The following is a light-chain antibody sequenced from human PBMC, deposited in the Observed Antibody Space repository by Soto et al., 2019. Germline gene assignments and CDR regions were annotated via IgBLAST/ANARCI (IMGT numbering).Light chain of an antibody. V-gene: IGKV1-39*01. CDR3: QQSGGSPRIT. J-gene: IGKJ5*01. CDR1: QSISSY. Sequence: EIQRTQSTSSMSASLGDRVPSTRRDSQSISSYLNWYQQKPGKAPQFLIFAASSLQSWVPPRFSGSGSGTDFTIIINRLEPEDVAIYYCQQSGGSPRITVGQGTRLDIK. CDR2: AAS.